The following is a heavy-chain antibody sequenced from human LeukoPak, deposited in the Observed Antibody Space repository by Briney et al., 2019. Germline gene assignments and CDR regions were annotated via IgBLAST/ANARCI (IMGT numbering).Heavy chain of an antibody. V-gene: IGHV1-18*01. D-gene: IGHD3-22*01. CDR3: ARSVYYYDSSGYYYPSYFDY. Sequence: ASVKVSCKASGYTFTSYGISWVRQAPGQGLEWMGWISAYNGNTNYAQKLQGRVTMTTDTSTSTAYMELRSLRSDDTAVYYCARSVYYYDSSGYYYPSYFDYWGQGTPVTVSS. CDR2: ISAYNGNT. CDR1: GYTFTSYG. J-gene: IGHJ4*02.